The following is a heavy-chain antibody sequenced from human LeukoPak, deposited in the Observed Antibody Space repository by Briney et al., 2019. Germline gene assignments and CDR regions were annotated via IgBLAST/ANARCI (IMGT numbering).Heavy chain of an antibody. Sequence: SETLSLTCAVYGGSFSGYYWSWIRQPPGKGLEWIGEINHSGSTNYNPSLESRVTISVDTSKNQFSLKLSSVTAADTAVYYCARDYSGYDSYYYYYGMDVWGQGTTVTVSS. J-gene: IGHJ6*02. CDR3: ARDYSGYDSYYYYYGMDV. CDR1: GGSFSGYY. D-gene: IGHD5-12*01. CDR2: INHSGST. V-gene: IGHV4-34*01.